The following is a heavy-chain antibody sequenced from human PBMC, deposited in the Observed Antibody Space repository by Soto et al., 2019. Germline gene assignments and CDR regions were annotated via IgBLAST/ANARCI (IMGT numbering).Heavy chain of an antibody. V-gene: IGHV3-11*01. Sequence: QVQLVESGGGLVKPGGSLRLSCAASGFSFSDYYMTWIRQAPGKGLEWVSYISSSGGTKYHADSVKGRFTISRDNAKNYIYLQMNGLRANDTAVYYCARGYSSSWTYNWFDSWGQGTLVTVSS. J-gene: IGHJ5*01. CDR2: ISSSGGTK. CDR1: GFSFSDYY. D-gene: IGHD6-13*01. CDR3: ARGYSSSWTYNWFDS.